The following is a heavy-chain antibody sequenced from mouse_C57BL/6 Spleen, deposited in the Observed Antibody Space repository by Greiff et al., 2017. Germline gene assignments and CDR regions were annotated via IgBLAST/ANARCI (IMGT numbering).Heavy chain of an antibody. J-gene: IGHJ2*01. V-gene: IGHV1-74*01. CDR3: AIDYGYDEDYFDY. CDR1: GYTFTSYW. CDR2: IHPAGSDT. Sequence: QVQLQQPGAELVKPGASVKVSCKASGYTFTSYWMHWVKQRPGQGLEWIGRIHPAGSDTNYNQKFKSKATLTVDTSSSTAYMQLSSLTSEDSAVDYYAIDYGYDEDYFDYWGQGTTLTVSS. D-gene: IGHD2-2*01.